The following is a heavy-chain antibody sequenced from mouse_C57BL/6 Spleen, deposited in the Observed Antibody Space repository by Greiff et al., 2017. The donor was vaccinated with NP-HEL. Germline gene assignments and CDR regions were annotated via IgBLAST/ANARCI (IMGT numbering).Heavy chain of an antibody. CDR3: ARSDYYDYDPSWFAY. Sequence: QVQLQQPGTELVKPGASVKLSCKASGYTFTSYWMHWVKQRPGQGLEWIGNINPSNGGTNYNEKVKSKATLTVDKSSSTAYMQLSSLKSEYSAVYYCARSDYYDYDPSWFAYWGQGTLVTVSA. J-gene: IGHJ3*01. CDR2: INPSNGGT. V-gene: IGHV1-53*01. CDR1: GYTFTSYW. D-gene: IGHD2-4*01.